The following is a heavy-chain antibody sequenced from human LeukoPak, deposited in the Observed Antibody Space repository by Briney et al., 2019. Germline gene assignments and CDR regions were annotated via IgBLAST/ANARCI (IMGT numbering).Heavy chain of an antibody. CDR2: IRYDGSNK. V-gene: IGHV3-30*02. D-gene: IGHD3-3*01. CDR1: GFTFSSYG. Sequence: PGRSLRLSCAASGFTFSSYGMHWVRQAPGKGLDWVGFIRYDGSNKYYADSVKGRFTISRDNSKNTLYLQMNSLRAEDTAVYYCAKGGYYDFWSGYSNWFDPWGQGTLVTVSS. J-gene: IGHJ5*02. CDR3: AKGGYYDFWSGYSNWFDP.